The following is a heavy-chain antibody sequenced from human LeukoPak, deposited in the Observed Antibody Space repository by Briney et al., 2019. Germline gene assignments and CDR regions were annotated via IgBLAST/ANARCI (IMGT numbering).Heavy chain of an antibody. CDR2: IYHSGST. J-gene: IGHJ3*02. Sequence: KPSETLCLTCTASGYSISSGYYWGWIRQPPGKGLEWIGSIYHSGSTYYNPSLKSRVTISVDTSKNQFSLKLSSVTAADTAVYYCAREGITMIKAPVAFDIWGQGTMVTVSS. CDR3: AREGITMIKAPVAFDI. D-gene: IGHD3-22*01. CDR1: GYSISSGYY. V-gene: IGHV4-38-2*02.